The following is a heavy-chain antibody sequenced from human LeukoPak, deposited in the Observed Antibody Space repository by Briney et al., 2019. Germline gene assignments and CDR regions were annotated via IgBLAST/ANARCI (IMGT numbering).Heavy chain of an antibody. J-gene: IGHJ4*02. V-gene: IGHV3-7*01. D-gene: IGHD3-10*01. CDR3: ARDRGYYYDY. CDR1: GFTFSSSW. CDR2: IKQDGSEK. Sequence: PGGSLRLSCAASGFTFSSSWMSWVRQAPGKGLEWVANIKQDGSEKYYVDSVKGRFTISRDNAKNSLYLQMNSLRDEDTAVYYCARDRGYYYDYWGQGTLVTVSS.